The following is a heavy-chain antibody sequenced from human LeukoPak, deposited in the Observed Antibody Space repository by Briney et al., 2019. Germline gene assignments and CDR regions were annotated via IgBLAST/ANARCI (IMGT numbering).Heavy chain of an antibody. CDR2: VSGNGDET. CDR1: GLIFRNYA. J-gene: IGHJ5*01. Sequence: PGESLRLSCAASGLIFRNYAMTWVRQAPGKGLEWVSTVSGNGDETFYADSVKSRFTLSRDNSKNAFYLQMNSLRAEDTAVYYCAKGGHYSFFDSWGQGTLVTVSS. V-gene: IGHV3-23*01. CDR3: AKGGHYSFFDS. D-gene: IGHD3-10*01.